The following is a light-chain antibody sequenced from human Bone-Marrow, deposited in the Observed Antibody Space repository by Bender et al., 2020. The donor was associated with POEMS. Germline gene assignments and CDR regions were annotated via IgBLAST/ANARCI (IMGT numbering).Light chain of an antibody. CDR2: DVT. V-gene: IGLV2-11*01. Sequence: QSALTQPRSVSGSPGQSVTFSCTGTSSDVGAYNYVSWYQQHPGKAPKLIIFDVTKRPSGVPDRFSGSRSGDTASLTISGLQAEDEADYYCCSYAGSVVFGGGTKLTVL. CDR1: SSDVGAYNY. J-gene: IGLJ2*01. CDR3: CSYAGSVV.